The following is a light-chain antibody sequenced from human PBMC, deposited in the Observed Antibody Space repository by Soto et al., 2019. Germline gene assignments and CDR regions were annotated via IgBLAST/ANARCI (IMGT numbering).Light chain of an antibody. CDR3: QQYNNWPPWT. Sequence: IVMTQSPATLSVSPGERATLSCRASQSVGSNLAWYQQKPDQAPRLLIYGASTMATGIPARFSGSGSGTEFTLTISSLQSEDFAVYYCQQYNNWPPWTFGQGTKVDIK. CDR2: GAS. CDR1: QSVGSN. J-gene: IGKJ1*01. V-gene: IGKV3-15*01.